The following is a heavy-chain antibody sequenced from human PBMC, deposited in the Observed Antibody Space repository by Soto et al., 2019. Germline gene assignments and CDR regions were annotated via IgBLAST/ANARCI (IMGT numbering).Heavy chain of an antibody. V-gene: IGHV3-11*01. J-gene: IGHJ4*02. Sequence: GGSLRLSCAASGFTFSAYYVGWIRQAPGKGLEWVSYISGSGGTMYYADSVKGRFTISRDNTKNSLYLQMNSLRAEDTAVYYCARDLYYDGSGYYSGGIDYWGQGT. CDR1: GFTFSAYY. D-gene: IGHD3-22*01. CDR3: ARDLYYDGSGYYSGGIDY. CDR2: ISGSGGTM.